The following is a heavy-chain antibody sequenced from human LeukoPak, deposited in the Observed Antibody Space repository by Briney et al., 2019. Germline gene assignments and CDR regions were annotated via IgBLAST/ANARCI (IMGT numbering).Heavy chain of an antibody. CDR2: ISGSGGST. Sequence: PGGSLRLSCTVSGFTVSSNSMSWVRQAPGKGLEWVSAISGSGGSTYYAGSVKGRFTISRDNSKNTLYLQMNSLRAEDTAVYYCAKDKGAMEGNGYFDYWGQGTLVTVSS. CDR1: GFTVSSNS. CDR3: AKDKGAMEGNGYFDY. J-gene: IGHJ4*02. D-gene: IGHD5-18*01. V-gene: IGHV3-23*01.